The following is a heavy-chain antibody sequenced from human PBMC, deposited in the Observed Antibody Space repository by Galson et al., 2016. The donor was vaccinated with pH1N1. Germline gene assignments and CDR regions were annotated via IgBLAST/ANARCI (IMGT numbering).Heavy chain of an antibody. J-gene: IGHJ6*02. D-gene: IGHD2-15*01. CDR2: IYSGGST. Sequence: SLRLSCAASGFTVSPNDMSWFRQAPGKGLEWVSVIYSGGSTYHTDSVKGRFTISRDSSKNTLYLQMNSLRPEDTAVYYCARGYPGFSYYGMDVWGQGTTVTVSS. V-gene: IGHV3-53*01. CDR3: ARGYPGFSYYGMDV. CDR1: GFTVSPND.